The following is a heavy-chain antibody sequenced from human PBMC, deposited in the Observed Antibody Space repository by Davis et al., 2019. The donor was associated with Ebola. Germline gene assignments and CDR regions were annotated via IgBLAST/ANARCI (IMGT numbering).Heavy chain of an antibody. Sequence: PSETLSLTCTVSGGSISSSSYYWSWIRQPPGKGLEWIGEINHSGSTNYNPSLKSRVTISVDTSKNQFSLKLSSVTAADTAVYYCARGHSGSYYMGSWGEFDYWGQGTLVTVSS. D-gene: IGHD1-26*01. J-gene: IGHJ4*02. CDR3: ARGHSGSYYMGSWGEFDY. V-gene: IGHV4-39*07. CDR2: INHSGST. CDR1: GGSISSSSYY.